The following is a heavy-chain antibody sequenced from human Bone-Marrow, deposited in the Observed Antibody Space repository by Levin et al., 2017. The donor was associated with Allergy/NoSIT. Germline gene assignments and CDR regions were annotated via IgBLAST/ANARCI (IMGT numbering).Heavy chain of an antibody. J-gene: IGHJ5*02. D-gene: IGHD5-18*01. V-gene: IGHV4-34*01. CDR1: DGSFSGFY. CDR3: ARALPGTQLWPRRAWFDP. Sequence: PSETLSLTCSISDGSFSGFYWTWIRQPPGKGLEWIGEINHSGTTNYNPSLKSRVTISVDTSGNQFYLNLRSVTAADTAVYYCARALPGTQLWPRRAWFDPWGQGTLVTVSS. CDR2: INHSGTT.